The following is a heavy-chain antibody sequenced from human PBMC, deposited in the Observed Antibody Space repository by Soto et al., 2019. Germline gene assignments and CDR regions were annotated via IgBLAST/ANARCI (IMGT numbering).Heavy chain of an antibody. V-gene: IGHV5-10-1*01. CDR3: AEVGRDGYNWWFDP. Sequence: GESLKISCKGSGYSFTSYWIGWVRQMPGKGLVWMGRIDPSDFYTNYSPSFQGHVTISADKSISTAYLQWSSLKASDTAMYYCAEVGRDGYNWWFDPWGQGTLVTVSS. CDR2: IDPSDFYT. CDR1: GYSFTSYW. D-gene: IGHD5-12*01. J-gene: IGHJ5*02.